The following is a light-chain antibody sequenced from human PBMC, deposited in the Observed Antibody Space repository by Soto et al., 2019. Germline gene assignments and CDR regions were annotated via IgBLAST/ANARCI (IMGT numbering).Light chain of an antibody. J-gene: IGKJ3*01. CDR2: GAS. CDR3: QQYGSSPFN. V-gene: IGKV3-20*01. CDR1: QSVSSSY. Sequence: EIVLTQSPGTLSLSPGERATLSCRASQSVSSSYLAWYQQKPGQAPRLLIYGASSRAAGIPDRFSGSGSGTDFTLTINSLEPEDFAIYFCQQYGSSPFNFGPGTKVDVK.